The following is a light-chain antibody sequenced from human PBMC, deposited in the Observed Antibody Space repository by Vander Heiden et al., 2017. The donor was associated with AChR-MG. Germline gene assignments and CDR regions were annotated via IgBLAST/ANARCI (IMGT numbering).Light chain of an antibody. CDR3: SSYTSSSTWG. CDR2: DVS. Sequence: QSALTQPASVSGSPGQSITISCTGTRSDVGGYNYVSWYQQHPGKAPKLMIYDVSKRPSGVSNRFSGSKSGNTASLTISGLQAEDEADYYCSSYTSSSTWGFGGGTKLTVL. J-gene: IGLJ3*02. V-gene: IGLV2-14*01. CDR1: RSDVGGYNY.